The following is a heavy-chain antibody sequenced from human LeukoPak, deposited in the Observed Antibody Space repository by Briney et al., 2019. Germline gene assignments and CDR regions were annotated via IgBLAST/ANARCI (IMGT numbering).Heavy chain of an antibody. Sequence: GASVKVSCKASGYIFTSYDINWVRQAPGQGLEWMGWINPNSGGTNYAQKFQGRVTMTRDTSISTAYMELSRLRSDDTAVYYCARVPLYYYDSSHWGQGTLVTVSS. J-gene: IGHJ4*02. CDR1: GYIFTSYD. D-gene: IGHD3-22*01. CDR2: INPNSGGT. V-gene: IGHV1-2*02. CDR3: ARVPLYYYDSSH.